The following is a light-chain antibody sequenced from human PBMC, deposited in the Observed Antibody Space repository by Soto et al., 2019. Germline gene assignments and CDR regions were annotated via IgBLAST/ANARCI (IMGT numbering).Light chain of an antibody. CDR1: SSNIGAGFD. V-gene: IGLV1-40*01. CDR2: DNS. Sequence: QSVLTQPPSVSGAPGQWVTISCTGNSSNIGAGFDVPWYQQLPGTAPKLLIYDNSNRPSGVPDRFSGSKSGTSASLAITGLQAEDGTDYYCQSYDSRLSAVVFGGGTKLTVL. J-gene: IGLJ2*01. CDR3: QSYDSRLSAVV.